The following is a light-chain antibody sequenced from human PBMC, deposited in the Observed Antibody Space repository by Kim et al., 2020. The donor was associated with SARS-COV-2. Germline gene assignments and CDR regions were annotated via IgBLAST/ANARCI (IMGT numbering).Light chain of an antibody. J-gene: IGKJ2*02. CDR2: AAS. V-gene: IGKV1-39*01. CDR3: QQSYNTGT. Sequence: DIQMTQSPSSLSASVGDRVTITCRASQSISTYLNWYQQKPGKAPKLLIYAASSLQGGVPSRFSGSGSGTDFTLTISSLQPEDFATYYCQQSYNTGTFGQGTKLEI. CDR1: QSISTY.